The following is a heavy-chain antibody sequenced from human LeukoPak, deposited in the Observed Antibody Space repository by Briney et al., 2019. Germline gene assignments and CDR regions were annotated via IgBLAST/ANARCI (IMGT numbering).Heavy chain of an antibody. Sequence: GGSLRLSCAASGFTFNSYSMNWVRQAPGKGLDWVSSISSSSSYIYYADSVKRRFTISRDNAKNSLYLQMNSLRAEDTAVYYCARDQGYLAFDIWGQGTMVTVSS. CDR2: ISSSSSYI. CDR3: ARDQGYLAFDI. CDR1: GFTFNSYS. D-gene: IGHD2-15*01. J-gene: IGHJ3*02. V-gene: IGHV3-21*01.